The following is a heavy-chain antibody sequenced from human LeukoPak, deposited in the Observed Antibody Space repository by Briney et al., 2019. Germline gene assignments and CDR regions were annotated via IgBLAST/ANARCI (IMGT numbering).Heavy chain of an antibody. Sequence: ASVKVSCKASGYIFSDYYMHWVRQSPGQGLEWLGWINPKSGAADYAQQFRGRVTMTRDTSINTDYMEMKRVTSDDTAVYYCARGAEAETSPLDFWGQGTLVIVS. J-gene: IGHJ4*02. V-gene: IGHV1-2*02. CDR2: INPKSGAA. CDR1: GYIFSDYY. D-gene: IGHD6-13*01. CDR3: ARGAEAETSPLDF.